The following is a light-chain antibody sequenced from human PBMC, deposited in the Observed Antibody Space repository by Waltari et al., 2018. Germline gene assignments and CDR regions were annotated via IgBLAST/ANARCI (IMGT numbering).Light chain of an antibody. CDR2: SNN. CDR1: PPNIGSNP. CDR3: ATWDDGLRGWV. Sequence: QSVLTQPPSASETPGPTVTISCSGGPPNIGSNPVHWYQQFPGTAPKLPIYSNNQRPSGVPDRFSGSKSGTSASLAITGLQSEDEADYYCATWDDGLRGWVFGGGTKLSVL. V-gene: IGLV1-44*01. J-gene: IGLJ3*02.